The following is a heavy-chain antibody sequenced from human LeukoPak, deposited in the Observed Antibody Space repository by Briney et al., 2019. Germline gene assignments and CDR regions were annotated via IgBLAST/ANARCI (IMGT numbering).Heavy chain of an antibody. Sequence: SETLSLTCTVSGGSISSYSWSWIRQPAGKGLEWIGRIYTSGSTNYNPPLKSRVTMSVDTSKNQFSLKLSSVTAADTAVYYCARESRYYYDSKGFDYWGQGTLVTVSS. V-gene: IGHV4-4*07. CDR2: IYTSGST. CDR3: ARESRYYYDSKGFDY. D-gene: IGHD3-22*01. CDR1: GGSISSYS. J-gene: IGHJ4*02.